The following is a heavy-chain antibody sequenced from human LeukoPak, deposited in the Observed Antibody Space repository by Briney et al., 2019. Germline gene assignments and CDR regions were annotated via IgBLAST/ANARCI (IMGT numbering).Heavy chain of an antibody. D-gene: IGHD1-14*01. CDR2: IHPNSGGT. CDR1: GYRFTGSH. Sequence: ASVKVSCKASGYRFTGSHMHWVRQAPGQRLEWMGWIHPNSGGTNYAQKFQGRVTMTRDTSISTACMYLSRLRYDDTAVYYCASFLVGTTKDHWGRETLVTVSS. J-gene: IGHJ4*02. V-gene: IGHV1-2*02. CDR3: ASFLVGTTKDH.